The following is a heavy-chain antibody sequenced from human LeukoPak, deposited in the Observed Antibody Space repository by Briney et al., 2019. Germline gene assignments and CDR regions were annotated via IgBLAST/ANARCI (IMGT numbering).Heavy chain of an antibody. J-gene: IGHJ4*02. Sequence: ETLSLTCTVSGGSINGYYWSWIRQPPGKGLEWVSSIFPSGGEIHYADSVRGRFTISRDNSKSTLSLQMNSLRAEDTAIYYCATYRQVLLPFESWGQGTLVTVSS. CDR1: GGSINGYY. V-gene: IGHV3-53*01. CDR3: ATYRQVLLPFES. CDR2: IFPSGGEI. D-gene: IGHD2/OR15-2a*01.